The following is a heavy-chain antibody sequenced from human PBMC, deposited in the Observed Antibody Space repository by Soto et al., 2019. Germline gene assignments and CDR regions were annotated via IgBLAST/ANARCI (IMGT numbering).Heavy chain of an antibody. CDR3: ARLGGITMVRGVLTAFDI. D-gene: IGHD3-10*01. CDR1: GYSFTSYW. CDR2: IYPGDSDT. J-gene: IGHJ3*02. V-gene: IGHV5-51*01. Sequence: GESLKISCKGSGYSFTSYWIGWVRQMPGKGLEWMGIIYPGDSDTRYSPSFQGQVTISADKSISTAYLQWSSLKASDTAVYYCARLGGITMVRGVLTAFDIWGQGTMVTVSS.